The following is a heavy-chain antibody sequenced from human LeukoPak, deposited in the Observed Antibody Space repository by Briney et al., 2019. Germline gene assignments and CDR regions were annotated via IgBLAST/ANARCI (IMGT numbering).Heavy chain of an antibody. V-gene: IGHV4-59*01. J-gene: IGHJ4*02. D-gene: IGHD6-19*01. CDR1: GGSISTYY. CDR3: ARAGSGWSFDY. CDR2: NSYSGNT. Sequence: SETLSLTCTVSGGSISTYYWTWLRQPPGKGLEWIGYNSYSGNTNYNPSLRSRVSISVDMSKSHFSLKLTSVTAADTAVYYCARAGSGWSFDYWGQGTLVTVSS.